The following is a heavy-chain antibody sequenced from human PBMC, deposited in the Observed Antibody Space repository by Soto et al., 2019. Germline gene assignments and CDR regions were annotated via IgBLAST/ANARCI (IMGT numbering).Heavy chain of an antibody. CDR2: IGSGSTNI. CDR3: ARPLYCSGGSCFSMGYFYYYLDV. D-gene: IGHD2-15*01. CDR1: GFTFSAST. J-gene: IGHJ6*03. V-gene: IGHV3-21*01. Sequence: ELQLVESGGGLVKPGGSLRLSCAASGFTFSASTMTWVRQAPGKGLEWVSSIGSGSTNIYYADSVKGRFTISRDNAKKSLYLQMDSLRGEDTAVYYCARPLYCSGGSCFSMGYFYYYLDVWGKGTTVTVSS.